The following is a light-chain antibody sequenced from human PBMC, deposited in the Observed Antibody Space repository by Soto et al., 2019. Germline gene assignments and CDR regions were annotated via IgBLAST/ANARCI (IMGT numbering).Light chain of an antibody. Sequence: QSVLNQPPSASGTPGQRVTISCSGSSSNIGSNTVNWYQQLPGTAPKLLIYSNNQRPSGVPDRFSGSKSGTSASLAISGLQSEDGADYYCAAWDDSLNGLYVFGTGTKVTVL. CDR2: SNN. CDR3: AAWDDSLNGLYV. V-gene: IGLV1-44*01. CDR1: SSNIGSNT. J-gene: IGLJ1*01.